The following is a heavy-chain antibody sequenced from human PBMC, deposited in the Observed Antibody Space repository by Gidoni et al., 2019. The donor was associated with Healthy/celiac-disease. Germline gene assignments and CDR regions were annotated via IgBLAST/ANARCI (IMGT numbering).Heavy chain of an antibody. CDR3: AKIMGSYYDFWSGPREGYYYYYGMDV. CDR2: ISYDGINK. CDR1: GFTVSSHR. J-gene: IGHJ6*02. D-gene: IGHD3-3*01. V-gene: IGHV3-30*18. Sequence: QVQLAESGGGVVQPGRSLRLSCAASGFTVSSHRMPRVRQAPGKGLEWVAVISYDGINKYYADSVKGRFTISRDNSKNTLYLQMNSLRAGDTAVYYCAKIMGSYYDFWSGPREGYYYYYGMDVWGQGTTVTVSS.